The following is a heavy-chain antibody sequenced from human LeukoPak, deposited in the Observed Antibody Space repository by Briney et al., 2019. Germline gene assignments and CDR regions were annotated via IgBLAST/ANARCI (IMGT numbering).Heavy chain of an antibody. V-gene: IGHV4-4*07. CDR3: AREYSSGWYRNYYYYGMDV. CDR1: GGSISSYY. D-gene: IGHD6-19*01. CDR2: IYTSGST. J-gene: IGHJ6*02. Sequence: SETLSLTCTVSGGSISSYYWSWIRQPAGKGLEWIGRIYTSGSTNYSPSLKSRVTMSVDTSKNQFSLKLSSVTAADTAVYYCAREYSSGWYRNYYYYGMDVWGQGTTVTVSS.